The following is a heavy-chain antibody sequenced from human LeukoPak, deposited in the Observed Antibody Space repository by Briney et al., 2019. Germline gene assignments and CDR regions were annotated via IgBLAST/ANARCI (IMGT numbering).Heavy chain of an antibody. Sequence: SETLSLTCAVYGGSFSGYYWSWLRQPPGKGLEWIGEINHSGSTNYNPSLKSRVTISVDTSKNQFSLKLSSVTAADTAVYYCARVRAAAGTGYYYYYYMDVWGKGTKVTVSS. CDR3: ARVRAAAGTGYYYYYYMDV. CDR2: INHSGST. D-gene: IGHD6-13*01. J-gene: IGHJ6*03. CDR1: GGSFSGYY. V-gene: IGHV4-34*01.